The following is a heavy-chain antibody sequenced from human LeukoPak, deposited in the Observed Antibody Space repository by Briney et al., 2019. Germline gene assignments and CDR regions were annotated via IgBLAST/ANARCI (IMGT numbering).Heavy chain of an antibody. V-gene: IGHV1-18*04. CDR3: ARGGTAADDY. D-gene: IGHD6-13*01. Sequence: GASVKVSCKASGSTFTSYSISWVRQSPGQGVEWMGWIRVYNGNTNYAQKFQGRVTMTTDTSTSTAYMELRSLRSDDTAVYYCARGGTAADDYWGQGTLVTVSS. CDR1: GSTFTSYS. CDR2: IRVYNGNT. J-gene: IGHJ4*02.